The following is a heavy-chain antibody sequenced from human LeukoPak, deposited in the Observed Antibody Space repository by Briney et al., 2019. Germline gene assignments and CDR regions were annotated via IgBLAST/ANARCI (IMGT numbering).Heavy chain of an antibody. CDR3: ARSRQYYYDSSGYGY. CDR1: GGSFSGYY. CDR2: INHSGST. D-gene: IGHD3-22*01. J-gene: IGHJ4*02. Sequence: SETLSLTCAVYGGSFSGYYWSWIRQPPGMGLEWIGEINHSGSTNYNPSLKSRVTISVDTSKNQFSLKLSSVTAADTAVYYCARSRQYYYDSSGYGYWGQGTLVTVSS. V-gene: IGHV4-34*01.